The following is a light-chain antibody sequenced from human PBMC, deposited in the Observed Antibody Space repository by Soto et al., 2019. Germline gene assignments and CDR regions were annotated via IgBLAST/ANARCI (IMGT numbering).Light chain of an antibody. CDR3: SSYATSTTVL. V-gene: IGLV2-14*03. CDR2: DVS. CDR1: SSDVGGYNY. J-gene: IGLJ2*01. Sequence: QSALTQPAPVSGSPGQSITISCTGTSSDVGGYNYVSWYQQHPGRAPQLMIYDVSNRPSGVSNRFSGSRSGNTASLTISGLQAEDEADYYCSSYATSTTVLFGGGTKLTVL.